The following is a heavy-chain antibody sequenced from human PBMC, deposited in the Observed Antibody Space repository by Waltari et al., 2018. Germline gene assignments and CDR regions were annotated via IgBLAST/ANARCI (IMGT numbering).Heavy chain of an antibody. D-gene: IGHD6-19*01. Sequence: QVQLQESGPGLVKPSETLSLTCAVSGYSISSGYYWGWIRQPAGKGLEWIGRIHTSGSTNYNPSLKSRVSISLDTSKNQFSLRLSSVTAADTAVYYCASLDLAVASSLDVWGQGTTVTVSS. CDR3: ASLDLAVASSLDV. CDR2: IHTSGST. J-gene: IGHJ6*02. V-gene: IGHV4-38-2*01. CDR1: GYSISSGYY.